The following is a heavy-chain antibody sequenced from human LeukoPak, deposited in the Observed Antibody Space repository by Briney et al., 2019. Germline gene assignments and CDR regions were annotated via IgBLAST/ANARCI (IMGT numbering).Heavy chain of an antibody. D-gene: IGHD2-15*01. V-gene: IGHV1-2*02. Sequence: GASVKVSCKASGYTFTGYYMHWVRQAPGQGLEWMGWINPNSGGTNYAQKFQGRVTMTRDTSISTAYMELSRLRSDDTAVYYCAREASGYCRGGSCYSFDYWGQGTLVTVSS. J-gene: IGHJ4*02. CDR2: INPNSGGT. CDR1: GYTFTGYY. CDR3: AREASGYCRGGSCYSFDY.